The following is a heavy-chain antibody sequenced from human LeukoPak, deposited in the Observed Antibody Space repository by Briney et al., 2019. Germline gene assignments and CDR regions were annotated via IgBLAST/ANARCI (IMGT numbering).Heavy chain of an antibody. D-gene: IGHD7-27*01. CDR3: VRTPPNWGADF. J-gene: IGHJ4*02. V-gene: IGHV1-69*05. CDR2: IIPIFGTA. Sequence: SVKVSCTASGGTFSSYAISWVRQAPGQGLEWMGGIIPIFGTANYAQKFQGRVTMTRDTSTGTAYLELSSLRSEDSAVYYCVRTPPNWGADFWGQGTLVTVSS. CDR1: GGTFSSYA.